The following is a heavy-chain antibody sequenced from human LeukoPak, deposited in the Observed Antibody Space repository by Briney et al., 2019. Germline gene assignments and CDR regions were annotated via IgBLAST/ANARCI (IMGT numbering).Heavy chain of an antibody. CDR2: ISARGGTT. D-gene: IGHD2-2*01. Sequence: GGSLRLSCAASGFPFNNYAMSCVRQAPGKGLEWVSAISARGGTTYYADSVEGRLTISRDNSENTLFLQINSMRAENTAVYYCAKEPREYCSSTSCPNWFDSWGQGTLVTVSS. V-gene: IGHV3-23*01. CDR1: GFPFNNYA. CDR3: AKEPREYCSSTSCPNWFDS. J-gene: IGHJ5*01.